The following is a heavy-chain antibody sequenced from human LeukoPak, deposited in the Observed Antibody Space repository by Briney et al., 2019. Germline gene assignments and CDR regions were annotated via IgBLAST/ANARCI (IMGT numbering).Heavy chain of an antibody. Sequence: PGGSLRLSCTASGFTFNHYAMSCVRQAPGKGLECVASINHLGHTFYADSVKGRFTISRDNSRNTLFLQMNSLRADDTAHYFCARDHGSQDSGFWYVFDYWGRGTPVTVSS. CDR1: GFTFNHYA. D-gene: IGHD6-19*01. CDR2: INHLGHT. J-gene: IGHJ4*02. CDR3: ARDHGSQDSGFWYVFDY. V-gene: IGHV3-23*01.